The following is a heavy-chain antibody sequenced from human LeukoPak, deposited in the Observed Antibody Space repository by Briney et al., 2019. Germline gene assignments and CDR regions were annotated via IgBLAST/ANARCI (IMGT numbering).Heavy chain of an antibody. D-gene: IGHD3-9*01. J-gene: IGHJ1*01. Sequence: ASVKVSCKASGYTFGDYGITWIRQAPGQGLEWMGWVSAYTGNTNYAQSLQDRVIMIADTSTDTAYMELRSLRPDDTAVYYCARDPGRGTYDTSGFQYWGQGTLVTVSS. V-gene: IGHV1-18*01. CDR2: VSAYTGNT. CDR3: ARDPGRGTYDTSGFQY. CDR1: GYTFGDYG.